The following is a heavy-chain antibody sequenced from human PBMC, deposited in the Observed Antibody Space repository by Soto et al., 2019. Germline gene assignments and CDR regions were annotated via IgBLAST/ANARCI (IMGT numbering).Heavy chain of an antibody. D-gene: IGHD3-9*01. V-gene: IGHV1-18*04. CDR1: GYTFTSYG. Sequence: ASVKVSCKASGYTFTSYGISWVRQAPGQGLEWMGWISAYNGNTNYSQKLQGRVTMTTDTSTSTAYMELRSLRSDDTAVYYCARDSLLYYDILTGYPPFDYWGQGTLVTVSS. CDR3: ARDSLLYYDILTGYPPFDY. J-gene: IGHJ4*02. CDR2: ISAYNGNT.